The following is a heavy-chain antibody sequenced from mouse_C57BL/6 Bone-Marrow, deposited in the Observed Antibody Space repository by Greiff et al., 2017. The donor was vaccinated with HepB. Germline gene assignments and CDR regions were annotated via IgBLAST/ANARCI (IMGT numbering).Heavy chain of an antibody. CDR2: IYPSDSET. V-gene: IGHV1-61*01. CDR1: GYTFTSYW. CDR3: AESNYEGYFDY. Sequence: QVQLQQPGAELVRPGSSVKLSCKASGYTFTSYWMDWVKQRPGQGLEWIGNIYPSDSETHYNQKFKDKATLTVDKSSSTAYMQLSSLTSEDSAVYYCAESNYEGYFDYWGQGTTLTVSS. D-gene: IGHD2-5*01. J-gene: IGHJ2*01.